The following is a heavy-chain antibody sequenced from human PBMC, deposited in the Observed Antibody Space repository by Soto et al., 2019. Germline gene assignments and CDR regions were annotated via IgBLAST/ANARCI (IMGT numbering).Heavy chain of an antibody. V-gene: IGHV3-21*01. CDR2: ISSSSSYI. Sequence: PGGSLRLSCAASGFTSSSYSMNWVRQAPGKGLEWVSSISSSSSYIYYADSVEGRFTISRDNAKNSLYLQMNSLRAEDTAVYYCARDTHQDYDILTGYYLDYWGQGTLVTVSS. CDR3: ARDTHQDYDILTGYYLDY. J-gene: IGHJ4*02. CDR1: GFTSSSYS. D-gene: IGHD3-9*01.